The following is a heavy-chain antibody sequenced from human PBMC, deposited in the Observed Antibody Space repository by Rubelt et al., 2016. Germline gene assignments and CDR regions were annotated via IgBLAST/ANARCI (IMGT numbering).Heavy chain of an antibody. J-gene: IGHJ4*02. CDR2: IYYSGST. D-gene: IGHD2-21*02. CDR3: ARGGMVTAIHIFGAFFDY. V-gene: IGHV4-59*13. Sequence: GKGLEWIGYIYYSGSTNYNPSLKSRVTISVDTSKNQFSLKLSSVTAADTAVYYCARGGMVTAIHIFGAFFDYWGQGTLVTVSS.